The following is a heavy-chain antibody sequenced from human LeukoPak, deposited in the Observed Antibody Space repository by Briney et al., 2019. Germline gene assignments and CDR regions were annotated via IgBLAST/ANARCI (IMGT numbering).Heavy chain of an antibody. J-gene: IGHJ6*03. D-gene: IGHD6-6*01. Sequence: PSETLSLTCTVSGDSSSSGDYFWNWIRQPPGKGLEWIGYIYYSGSTYYNPSLKSRVSISVDTSKNQFSLKLSSVTAADTAVYYCARVGAARHDYYYYMDVWGKGTTVTVSS. CDR1: GDSSSSGDYF. CDR3: ARVGAARHDYYYYMDV. CDR2: IYYSGST. V-gene: IGHV4-30-4*08.